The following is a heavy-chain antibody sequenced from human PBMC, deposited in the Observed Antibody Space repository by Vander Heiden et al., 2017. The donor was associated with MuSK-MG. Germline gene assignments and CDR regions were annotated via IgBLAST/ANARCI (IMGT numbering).Heavy chain of an antibody. CDR2: ISAYKANT. CDR1: GFTFTSYG. CDR3: AGGGVTTTFDF. D-gene: IGHD2-21*02. J-gene: IGHJ4*02. Sequence: QLQLVQSGAEVKKPGASVTVSCKASGFTFTSYGFTWVRPAPGQGLGGMGWISAYKANTNDAQNVQGRVAMTTDTSTRTVYMELRGLRSDDPAVYYCAGGGVTTTFDFWGQGTLVTVSS. V-gene: IGHV1-18*04.